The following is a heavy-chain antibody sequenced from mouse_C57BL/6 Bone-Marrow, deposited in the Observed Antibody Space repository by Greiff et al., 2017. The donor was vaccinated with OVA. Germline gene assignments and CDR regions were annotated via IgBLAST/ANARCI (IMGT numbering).Heavy chain of an antibody. J-gene: IGHJ1*03. V-gene: IGHV1-64*01. CDR1: GYTFTSYW. CDR3: ARGRLRRGYWYFDV. CDR2: IHPNSGST. Sequence: QVQLQQPGAELVKPGASVKLSCKASGYTFTSYWMHWVKQRPGQGLEWIGMIHPNSGSTNYNEKFKSKATLTVDKSSSTAYMQLSSLTSEDSAVYDCARGRLRRGYWYFDVWGTGTTVTGSS. D-gene: IGHD2-4*01.